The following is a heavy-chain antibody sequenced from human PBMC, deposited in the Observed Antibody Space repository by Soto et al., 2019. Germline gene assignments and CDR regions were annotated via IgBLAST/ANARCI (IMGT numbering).Heavy chain of an antibody. CDR1: GFTFSSYW. CDR3: ARAVIRRVTTVTTTDY. D-gene: IGHD4-17*01. J-gene: IGHJ4*02. Sequence: GGSMRLSCAASGFTFSSYWVSWVRQAPGKGLEWVANIKQDGSEKYYVDSVKGRFTISRDNAKNSLYLQMNSLRADDTAVYYCARAVIRRVTTVTTTDYWGQGTLVTVSS. CDR2: IKQDGSEK. V-gene: IGHV3-7*01.